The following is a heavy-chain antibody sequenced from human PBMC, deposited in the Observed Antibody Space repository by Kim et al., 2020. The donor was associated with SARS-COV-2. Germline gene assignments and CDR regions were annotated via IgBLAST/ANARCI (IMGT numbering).Heavy chain of an antibody. CDR2: IIPIFGTA. CDR1: GGTFSSYA. CDR3: ARDALWHSGYDRSFDY. D-gene: IGHD5-12*01. V-gene: IGHV1-69*13. Sequence: SVKVSCKASGGTFSSYAISWVRQAPGQGLEWMGGIIPIFGTANYAQKFQGRVTITADESTSTAYMELSSLRSEDTAVYYCARDALWHSGYDRSFDYWGQGTLVTVSS. J-gene: IGHJ4*02.